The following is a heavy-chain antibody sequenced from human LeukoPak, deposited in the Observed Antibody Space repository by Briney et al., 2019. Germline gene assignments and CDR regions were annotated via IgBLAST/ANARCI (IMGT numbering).Heavy chain of an antibody. V-gene: IGHV4-59*01. J-gene: IGHJ2*01. CDR1: GGSISSYY. CDR2: IYYSGST. CDR3: ARAPGTHWYFDL. Sequence: PSETLSLTCTVSGGSISSYYWSWIRQPPGKGLEWIGYIYYSGSTNYNPSLKSRVTISVDTSKNQFSLKLSSVTAADTAVYYCARAPGTHWYFDLWGRGTLVTVSS. D-gene: IGHD6-13*01.